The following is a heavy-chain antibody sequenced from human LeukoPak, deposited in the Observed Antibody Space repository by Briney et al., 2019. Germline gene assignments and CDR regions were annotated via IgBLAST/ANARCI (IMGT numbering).Heavy chain of an antibody. Sequence: GGSLRLSCAASGFTVSSNYMSWVRQAPGKGLEWVSLIYSGGATYYADSVKGRFTISRDNSKNTLSLQVNSLRAEDTAVYYRARGLRYFDSWGQGTLVTVSS. CDR3: ARGLRYFDS. D-gene: IGHD3-9*01. CDR2: IYSGGAT. J-gene: IGHJ4*02. CDR1: GFTVSSNY. V-gene: IGHV3-53*01.